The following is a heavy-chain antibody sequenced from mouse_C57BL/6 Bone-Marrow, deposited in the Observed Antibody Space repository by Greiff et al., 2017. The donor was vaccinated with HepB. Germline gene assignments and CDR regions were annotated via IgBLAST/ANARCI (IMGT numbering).Heavy chain of an antibody. D-gene: IGHD1-1*01. J-gene: IGHJ3*01. V-gene: IGHV5-4*01. CDR2: ISDGGSYT. Sequence: EVQLVESGGGLVKPGGSLKLSCAASGFTFSSYAMSWVRQTPEKRLEWVATISDGGSYTYYPDNVKGRFTISRDNAKNNLYLQMSHLKSEDTAMYYCARDCYYGSSWFAYWGQGTLVPVSA. CDR3: ARDCYYGSSWFAY. CDR1: GFTFSSYA.